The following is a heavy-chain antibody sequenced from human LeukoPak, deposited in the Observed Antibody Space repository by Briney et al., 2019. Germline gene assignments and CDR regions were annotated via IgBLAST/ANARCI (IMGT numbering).Heavy chain of an antibody. CDR2: IYYSGST. CDR3: ARIAVGPDY. V-gene: IGHV4-39*01. J-gene: IGHJ4*02. CDR1: GGSISSSSYY. D-gene: IGHD6-19*01. Sequence: PSETLSLTCTVSGGSISSSSYYWGWIRQPPGKGLEWIGSIYYSGSTYYNPSLKSRVTISVDTSKNQFSLKLSSVTAADTAAYYCARIAVGPDYWGQGTLVTVSS.